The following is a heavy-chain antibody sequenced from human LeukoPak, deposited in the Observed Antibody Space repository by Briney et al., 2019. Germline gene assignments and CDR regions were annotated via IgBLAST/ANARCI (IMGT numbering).Heavy chain of an antibody. CDR1: GGSFSGYY. CDR3: ARDRGNTAMVTPYYFDY. V-gene: IGHV4-31*11. Sequence: PSETLSLTCAVYGGSFSGYYWSWIRQHRGKGLEWIGCIYYSGSTYYNPSLKSRVTISVDTSKNQFSLKLSSVTAADTAVYYCARDRGNTAMVTPYYFDYWGQGTLVTVSS. CDR2: IYYSGST. J-gene: IGHJ4*02. D-gene: IGHD5-18*01.